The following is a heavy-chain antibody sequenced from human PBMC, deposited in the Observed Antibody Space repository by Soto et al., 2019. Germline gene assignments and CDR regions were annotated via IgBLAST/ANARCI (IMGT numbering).Heavy chain of an antibody. V-gene: IGHV5-10-1*01. CDR2: IDPSDSYT. CDR1: GYSFTSYW. CDR3: ASRAIYCSSTSCYKLDYYGMDV. D-gene: IGHD2-2*02. Sequence: PGESLKISCKGSGYSFTSYWISCVRQRPGKGLEWMGRIDPSDSYTNYSPSFQGHVTISDDKSISTAYLQWSSLKASDTAMYYCASRAIYCSSTSCYKLDYYGMDVWGQGTTVTVSS. J-gene: IGHJ6*02.